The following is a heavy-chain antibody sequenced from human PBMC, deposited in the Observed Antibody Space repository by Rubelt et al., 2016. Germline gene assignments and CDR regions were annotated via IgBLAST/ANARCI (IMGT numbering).Heavy chain of an antibody. CDR2: ISTDGDTL. D-gene: IGHD3-10*01. CDR1: GFTFRDYY. CDR3: ARDTSDPMAWDAFAF. J-gene: IGHJ3*01. Sequence: QVQLVESGGGLVKRGGSLRLSCAASGFTFRDYYMCWIRQAPGEGLEWVAYISTDGDTLYYADSVEGRFTVSRDNAKNTLNLQMKNMISGDSAVYDCARDTSDPMAWDAFAFWGQGTMVIVSS. V-gene: IGHV3-11*01.